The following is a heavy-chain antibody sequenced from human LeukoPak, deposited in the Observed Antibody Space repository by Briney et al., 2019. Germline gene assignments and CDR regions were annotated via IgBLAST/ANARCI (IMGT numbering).Heavy chain of an antibody. Sequence: SETLSLTCTVSGDSINRNYWSWIRQPPGKGLEWIGYIHYSGSTNYNSSLKSRVTISADTSKNQLSLQLTSVTAADTAVYYCPRIISTGWRQNDRWGPGTLVTASS. D-gene: IGHD6-19*01. V-gene: IGHV4-59*08. CDR2: IHYSGST. CDR3: PRIISTGWRQNDR. J-gene: IGHJ5*02. CDR1: GDSINRNY.